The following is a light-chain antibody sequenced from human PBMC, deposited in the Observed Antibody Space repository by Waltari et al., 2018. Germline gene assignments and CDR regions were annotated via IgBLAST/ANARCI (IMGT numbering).Light chain of an antibody. J-gene: IGKJ2*01. CDR3: QQYFDNPRT. CDR2: WAS. CDR1: QTILYNSNNKNY. V-gene: IGKV4-1*01. Sequence: EIVMTQSPESLAVSLGGRATITCKSSQTILYNSNNKNYLAWYQQKPGQPPRLLIYWASSRDSGVPDRFSGSGSGTDFTLTISSLQAEDVAVYYCQQYFDNPRTFGQGTRLEIK.